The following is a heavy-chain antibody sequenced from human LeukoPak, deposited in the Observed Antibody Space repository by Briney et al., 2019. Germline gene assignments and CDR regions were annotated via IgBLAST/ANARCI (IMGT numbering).Heavy chain of an antibody. CDR1: GFTFSSYA. D-gene: IGHD4-11*01. Sequence: GGSLRLSCAASGFTFSSYAMSWVRQAPGKGLEWVSIIYSDGTTHYAGSVRGRFDISRDTFRNTVFLQMNSLRVEDTAVYYCARALTITTNFDCWGQGTLVTVSS. CDR3: ARALTITTNFDC. CDR2: IIYSDGTT. J-gene: IGHJ4*02. V-gene: IGHV3-23*03.